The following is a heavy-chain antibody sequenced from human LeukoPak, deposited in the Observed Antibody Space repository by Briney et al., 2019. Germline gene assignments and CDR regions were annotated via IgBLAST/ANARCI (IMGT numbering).Heavy chain of an antibody. J-gene: IGHJ4*02. V-gene: IGHV3-23*01. CDR1: GFTFTNYP. Sequence: GGSLRLSCAASGFTFTNYPMTWVRQAPGKGLEWVSAISPDGSDTKYADSVKGRSIISRDNSKNTLFLQMNSLRVEDTAVYYCTKDWSAAYWGQGTLVTVSS. CDR3: TKDWSAAY. CDR2: ISPDGSDT. D-gene: IGHD2-15*01.